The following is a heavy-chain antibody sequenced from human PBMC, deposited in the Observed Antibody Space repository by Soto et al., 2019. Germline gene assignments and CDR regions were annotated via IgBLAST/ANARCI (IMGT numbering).Heavy chain of an antibody. V-gene: IGHV1-18*01. Sequence: QVQLVQSGAEVKKPGASVKVSCKTSGYTFTNFGLSWVRQAAGQGLEWMGWISAYNGNTNYAQNFQGRVTMTTDTSTSTAYMELRSLRSDDTAVYYCVRWGTPIDYWGQGTLVTVSS. CDR1: GYTFTNFG. J-gene: IGHJ4*02. D-gene: IGHD3-16*01. CDR2: ISAYNGNT. CDR3: VRWGTPIDY.